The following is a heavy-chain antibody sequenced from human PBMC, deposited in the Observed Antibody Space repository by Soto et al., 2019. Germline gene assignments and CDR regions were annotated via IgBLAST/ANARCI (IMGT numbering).Heavy chain of an antibody. J-gene: IGHJ6*02. D-gene: IGHD5-18*01. CDR2: TYYRSKWYN. V-gene: IGHV6-1*01. CDR1: GDSVSSNSAA. CDR3: ARLRIHAPYGMDV. Sequence: PAQTLSLTCAISGDSVSSNSAAGDCISHSPSRCLEWLGRTYYRSKWYNDYAVSVKSRITINPDTSKNQFSLQLNSVTPEDTAVYYCARLRIHAPYGMDVWGQGTTVTVSS.